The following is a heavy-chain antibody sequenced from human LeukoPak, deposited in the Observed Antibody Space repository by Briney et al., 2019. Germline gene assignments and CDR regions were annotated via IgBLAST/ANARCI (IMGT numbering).Heavy chain of an antibody. V-gene: IGHV1-2*02. CDR2: INPNSGGT. CDR1: GYTFTGYY. Sequence: ASVKVSCKASGYTFTGYYMHWVRQAPGQGLEWMGWINPNSGGTNYAQKFQGRVTMTRDTSISTAYMELSRLRSDDTAVYYCARGGHYGSGSYSYYYYMDVWGKGTTVTISS. J-gene: IGHJ6*03. CDR3: ARGGHYGSGSYSYYYYMDV. D-gene: IGHD3-10*01.